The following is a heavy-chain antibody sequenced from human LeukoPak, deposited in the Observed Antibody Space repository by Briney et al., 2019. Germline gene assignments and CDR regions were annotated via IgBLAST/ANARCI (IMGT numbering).Heavy chain of an antibody. CDR1: GGSIRSYY. J-gene: IGHJ4*02. D-gene: IGHD5-24*01. Sequence: SETLSHICTVSGGSIRSYYWSWIRQPPGKGLEWIGYIYWSGRTHYNPSLKSRVTISVDTSKNEFSLNLNSVTAADTAVYYCARGWLEQLFDSWGQGTLVTVSS. V-gene: IGHV4-59*01. CDR3: ARGWLEQLFDS. CDR2: IYWSGRT.